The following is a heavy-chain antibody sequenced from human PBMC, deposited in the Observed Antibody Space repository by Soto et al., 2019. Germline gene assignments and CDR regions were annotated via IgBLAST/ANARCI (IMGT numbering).Heavy chain of an antibody. CDR2: IYWDDDE. CDR1: GSPYNKRKMC. CDR3: SHRSSTSGVFDY. Sequence: PTPGERRQRIGLNCRFSGSPYNKRKMCVGWVRQPPGKAMEWLALIYWDDDERYSPSLRTRLTINKDTSKSQVVLTMTNMDPVDTATYYCSHRSSTSGVFDYWGQGTLVTVSS. J-gene: IGHJ4*02. D-gene: IGHD2-2*01. V-gene: IGHV2-5*02.